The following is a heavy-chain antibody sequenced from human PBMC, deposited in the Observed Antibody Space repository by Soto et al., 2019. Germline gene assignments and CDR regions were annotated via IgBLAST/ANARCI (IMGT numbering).Heavy chain of an antibody. CDR1: GYTFTRSG. J-gene: IGHJ6*02. V-gene: IGHV1-18*01. Sequence: QVQLVQSGAEVKKPGASVKVSCKASGYTFTRSGISWVRQAPGQGLEWMGWISTYNGDTNYAQTFQGRVTMTTDTSTSTAYMELRSLRFDDTAVYYCAREGVAPYYYYGMDVWGQGTPVTVSS. CDR3: AREGVAPYYYYGMDV. CDR2: ISTYNGDT. D-gene: IGHD5-12*01.